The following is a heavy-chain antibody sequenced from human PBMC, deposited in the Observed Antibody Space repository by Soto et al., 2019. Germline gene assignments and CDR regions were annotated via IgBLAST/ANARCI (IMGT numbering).Heavy chain of an antibody. CDR3: AHAGDFDLLSFDR. J-gene: IGHJ4*02. Sequence: QITLQESGPPLVRPAQTLTLTCAFSGFSLTTTRMGVVWIRQPPGKALEWLALIYWDDDKRYSPSLKNRLTVSKDTSTNRVVLTITNISPDDTGTYFCAHAGDFDLLSFDRWGPGTLVTVSS. CDR2: IYWDDDK. D-gene: IGHD2-15*01. V-gene: IGHV2-5*02. CDR1: GFSLTTTRMG.